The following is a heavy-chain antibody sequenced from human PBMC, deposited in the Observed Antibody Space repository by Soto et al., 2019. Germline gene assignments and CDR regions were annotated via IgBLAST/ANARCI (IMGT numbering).Heavy chain of an antibody. D-gene: IGHD1-1*01. CDR3: ARGRYGDY. CDR2: ISAHTGNT. J-gene: IGHJ4*02. Sequence: QVHLVQSGAEVKQPGASVKVSCKASGYTFTSYGITWVRQAPGQGLEWMGWISAHTGNTDYAQKLQGRVIVTRDTSTSTVYMELRSLISDDTAVYYCARGRYGDYWGQGALVTVSS. CDR1: GYTFTSYG. V-gene: IGHV1-18*01.